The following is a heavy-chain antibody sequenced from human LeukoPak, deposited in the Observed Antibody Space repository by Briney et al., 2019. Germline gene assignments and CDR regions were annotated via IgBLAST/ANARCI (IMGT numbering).Heavy chain of an antibody. CDR3: AREYGDYVESYFDY. J-gene: IGHJ4*02. CDR1: GGSISSGSYY. CDR2: IYTSGST. V-gene: IGHV4-61*02. D-gene: IGHD4-17*01. Sequence: SETLSLTCTVSGGSISSGSYYWSWIRPPAGKGLEWIGRIYTSGSTNYNPSLKSRVTISVDTSKNQFSLKLSSVTAADTAVYYCAREYGDYVESYFDYWGQGTLVTVSS.